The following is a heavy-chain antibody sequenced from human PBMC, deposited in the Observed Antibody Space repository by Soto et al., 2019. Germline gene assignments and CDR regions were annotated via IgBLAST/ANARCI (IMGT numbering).Heavy chain of an antibody. V-gene: IGHV4-59*12. D-gene: IGHD3-10*01. J-gene: IGHJ5*02. CDR1: GGSISSYY. CDR3: ARGGITMVRGEMAPNWFDP. Sequence: PSETLSLTCTVSGGSISSYYWSWIRQPPGKGLEWIGYIYYSGSTNYNPSLKSRVTISVDTSKNQFSLKLSSVTAADTAVYYCARGGITMVRGEMAPNWFDPWGQGTLVTVSS. CDR2: IYYSGST.